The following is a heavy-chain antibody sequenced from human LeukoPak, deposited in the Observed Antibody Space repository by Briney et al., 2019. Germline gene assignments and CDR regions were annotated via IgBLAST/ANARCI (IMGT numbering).Heavy chain of an antibody. CDR1: GAFSSRFY. CDR3: ARIDPLGYFDQ. CDR2: IFFSGHS. V-gene: IGHV4-59*13. Sequence: PSETLSLTCTVSGAFSSRFYWSWVRQSPGKGLEWVGNIFFSGHSNYNPSLTGRVTISPDTSKSQFSLKMTSVTAADTALYYCARIDPLGYFDQWGQGTLVTVSS. J-gene: IGHJ4*02.